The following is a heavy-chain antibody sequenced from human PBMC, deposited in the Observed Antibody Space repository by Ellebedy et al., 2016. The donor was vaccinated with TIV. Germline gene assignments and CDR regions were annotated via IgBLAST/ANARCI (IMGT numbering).Heavy chain of an antibody. CDR3: ASSPSQGY. CDR2: IYSGGNT. J-gene: IGHJ4*02. CDR1: GFTVSNNY. V-gene: IGHV3-53*01. Sequence: PGGSLRLSCAASGFTVSNNYMSWVRQAPGKGLEWVSVIYSGGNTFYAESVKVRFTISRDSSQNTLYLQMDSLRAEDTAVYYCASSPSQGYWGQGTLVTVSS.